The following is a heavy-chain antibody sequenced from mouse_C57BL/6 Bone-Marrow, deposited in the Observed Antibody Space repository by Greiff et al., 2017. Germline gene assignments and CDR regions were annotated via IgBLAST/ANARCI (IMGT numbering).Heavy chain of an antibody. Sequence: VQLQQSGAELVRPGASVKLSCTASGFNIKDDYMHWVKQRPEQGLEWIGWIDPENGDTEYASKFQGKATITADTSSNTAYLQLSSLTSEDTAVYYCTMFCYYGSKGYWGQGTTLTVSA. CDR2: IDPENGDT. J-gene: IGHJ2*01. D-gene: IGHD1-1*01. V-gene: IGHV14-4*01. CDR3: TMFCYYGSKGY. CDR1: GFNIKDDY.